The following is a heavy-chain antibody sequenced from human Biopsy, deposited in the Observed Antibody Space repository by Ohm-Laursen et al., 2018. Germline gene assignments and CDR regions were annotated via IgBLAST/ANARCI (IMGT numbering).Heavy chain of an antibody. CDR2: IWYDGFNR. CDR1: GFTFSSYG. J-gene: IGHJ3*02. Sequence: SLRLSCTASGFTFSSYGMHWVRQAPGKGLEWVAFIWYDGFNRYYADSVKGRFTISRDNSKNTLDLQMNSLRAEDTAVYYCATSTMVRSSGHDFDIWGQGTVVTVS. D-gene: IGHD3-10*01. V-gene: IGHV3-33*08. CDR3: ATSTMVRSSGHDFDI.